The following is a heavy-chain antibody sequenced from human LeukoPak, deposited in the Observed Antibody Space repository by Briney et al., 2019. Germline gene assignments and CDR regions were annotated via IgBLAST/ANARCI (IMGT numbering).Heavy chain of an antibody. CDR2: RSSSSSTI. CDR1: GFTFSSYT. CDR3: ERERVLTASGAVDY. Sequence: GGSLRLSCAASGFTFSSYTMNWVRQAPGKGLEWVSYRSSSSSTIYYADSVKGRFTISRDKAKNSLYLQMNSLRAEDTAVYYCERERVLTASGAVDYWGQGTLVTVSS. V-gene: IGHV3-48*01. D-gene: IGHD2-8*02. J-gene: IGHJ4*02.